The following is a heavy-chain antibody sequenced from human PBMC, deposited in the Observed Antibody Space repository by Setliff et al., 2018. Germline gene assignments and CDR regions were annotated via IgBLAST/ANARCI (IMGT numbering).Heavy chain of an antibody. D-gene: IGHD3-16*01. CDR3: RFWSYVYKNDY. V-gene: IGHV4-34*01. CDR2: INHSGST. CDR1: GGSFSDYY. J-gene: IGHJ4*02. Sequence: PSETLSLTCTVYGGSFSDYYWGWVRQPPGKGLEWIGEINHSGSTNYIPSLKSRLTISVDTSKRQFSLNLNSVTAADTAVYYCRFWSYVYKNDYWAQGTLVTV.